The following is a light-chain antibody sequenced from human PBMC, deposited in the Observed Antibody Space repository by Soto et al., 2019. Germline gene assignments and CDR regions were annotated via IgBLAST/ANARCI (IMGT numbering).Light chain of an antibody. CDR2: WAS. Sequence: DIVMTQSPDSLVVSLGERATINCRSSQNILNSPDKRNYLAWYQQKSGQPPKLLIYWASTRESGVPVRFSGSASGSDFTIAISSPQAEDVSVYYCQQYYSARQIAFGGGTKVETK. CDR3: QQYYSARQIA. J-gene: IGKJ4*01. V-gene: IGKV4-1*01. CDR1: QNILNSPDKRNY.